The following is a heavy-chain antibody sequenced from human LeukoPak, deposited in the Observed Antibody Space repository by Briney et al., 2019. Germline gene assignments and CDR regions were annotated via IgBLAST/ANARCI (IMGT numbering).Heavy chain of an antibody. Sequence: SETLSLTCTVYGGSISSSSYYWGWIRQPPGKGLEWIGSIYYSGSTYYNPSLKSRVTISVDTSKNQFSLKLSSVTAADTAVYYCARQNSRWELLRDYWGQGTLVTVSS. CDR2: IYYSGST. J-gene: IGHJ4*02. D-gene: IGHD1-26*01. CDR3: ARQNSRWELLRDY. V-gene: IGHV4-39*01. CDR1: GGSISSSSYY.